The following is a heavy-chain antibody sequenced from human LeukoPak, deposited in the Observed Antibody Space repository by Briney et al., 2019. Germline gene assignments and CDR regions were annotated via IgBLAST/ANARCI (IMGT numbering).Heavy chain of an antibody. CDR1: GFTFSSYE. CDR2: ISSSGSTI. D-gene: IGHD6-13*01. J-gene: IGHJ6*03. Sequence: PGGSLRLSCAASGFTFSSYEMNWVRQAPGKGLEWVSYISSSGSTIYYADSVKGRFTISRDNAKNSLYLQMNSLRAEDTAVYYCARVHSSSWLAYYYYYYMDVWGKGTTVTVSS. CDR3: ARVHSSSWLAYYYYYYMDV. V-gene: IGHV3-48*03.